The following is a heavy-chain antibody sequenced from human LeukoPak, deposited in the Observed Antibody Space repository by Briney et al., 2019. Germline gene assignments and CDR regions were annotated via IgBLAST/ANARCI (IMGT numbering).Heavy chain of an antibody. Sequence: ASVKVSCRASGYTLTDYYLLWVRQAPGQGLKWMGWINPNSGATDYAQSFQARFTMTRDTAIGTGYMELTGLNSDATDVYYCARGRRILGGPENAGDFFDYWGQGSLVTVSS. J-gene: IGHJ4*01. D-gene: IGHD3-16*01. CDR2: INPNSGAT. CDR3: ARGRRILGGPENAGDFFDY. V-gene: IGHV1-2*02. CDR1: GYTLTDYY.